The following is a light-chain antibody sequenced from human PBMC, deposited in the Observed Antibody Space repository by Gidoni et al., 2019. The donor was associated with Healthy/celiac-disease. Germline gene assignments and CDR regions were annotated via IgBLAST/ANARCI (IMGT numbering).Light chain of an antibody. CDR2: AAS. CDR1: QIISRY. Sequence: IQMTQSPSSLSATVGDRVTITCRASQIISRYLNWYQQKPGKAPKLLIYAASSLQSGAPSRFSGSGSETECTLTISSLQPEDFGTYYCQQSHSAAFTYGPEAKVDIK. J-gene: IGKJ3*01. CDR3: QQSHSAAFT. V-gene: IGKV1-39*01.